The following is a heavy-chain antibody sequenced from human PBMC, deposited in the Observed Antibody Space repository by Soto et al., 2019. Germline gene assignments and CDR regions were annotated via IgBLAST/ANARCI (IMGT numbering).Heavy chain of an antibody. CDR1: GDSVSSNSAA. CDR3: ARDQPFLFEYSSSAGFDY. Sequence: KQSQTLSLPCAISGDSVSSNSAAWNWIRQSPSRGLEWLGRTYYRSKWYNDYAVSVKSRITINPDTSKNQFSLQLNSVTPEDTAVYYCARDQPFLFEYSSSAGFDYWGQGTLVTVSS. CDR2: TYYRSKWYN. J-gene: IGHJ4*02. V-gene: IGHV6-1*01. D-gene: IGHD6-6*01.